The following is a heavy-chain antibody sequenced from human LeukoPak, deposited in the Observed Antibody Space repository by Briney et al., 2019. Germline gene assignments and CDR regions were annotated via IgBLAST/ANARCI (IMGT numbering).Heavy chain of an antibody. CDR2: IYYSGST. Sequence: SETLSLTCTVSGGSISSSSYYWGWIRQPPGKGLEWIGSIYYSGSTYYNPSLKSRVTISVDTSKNQFSLKLSSVTAADTAVYYCASGYCSSTSCSYYFDYWGQGTLVTVSS. CDR1: GGSISSSSYY. CDR3: ASGYCSSTSCSYYFDY. J-gene: IGHJ4*02. D-gene: IGHD2-2*03. V-gene: IGHV4-39*01.